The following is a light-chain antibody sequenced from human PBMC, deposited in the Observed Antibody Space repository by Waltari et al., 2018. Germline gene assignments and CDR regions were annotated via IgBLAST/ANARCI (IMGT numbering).Light chain of an antibody. Sequence: QLVLTQSPSASASLGASVKLTCTLSSGHSSNVIAWLQQRPGKGPRYLMKVYRDGSHRKGDDIAGRFSCSTSGADRYLTVSSLQSEDEADYFCQTGGHGTWVFGGGTTLTVL. V-gene: IGLV4-69*01. CDR1: SGHSSNV. CDR3: QTGGHGTWV. J-gene: IGLJ3*02. CDR2: VYRDGSH.